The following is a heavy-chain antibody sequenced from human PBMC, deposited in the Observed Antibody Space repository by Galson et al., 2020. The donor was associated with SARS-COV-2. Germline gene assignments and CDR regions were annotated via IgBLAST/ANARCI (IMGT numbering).Heavy chain of an antibody. Sequence: SETLSLTCAVYGGSFSGYYWSWIRQPPGKGLEWIGEINHSGSTNYNPSLKSRVTISVDTSKNQFSLKLSSVTAADTAVYYCARGPLMVQGVKDNWFDPWGQGTLVTVSS. CDR3: ARGPLMVQGVKDNWFDP. J-gene: IGHJ5*02. CDR2: INHSGST. V-gene: IGHV4-34*01. D-gene: IGHD3-10*01. CDR1: GGSFSGYY.